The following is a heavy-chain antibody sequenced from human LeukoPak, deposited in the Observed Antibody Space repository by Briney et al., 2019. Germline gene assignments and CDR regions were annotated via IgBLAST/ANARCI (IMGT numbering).Heavy chain of an antibody. CDR3: ASAGGWGVATTPYDY. Sequence: GGSLRLSCAASGFTFSDYYMSWIRQAPGKGLEWVSYIGSSSSYTNYADSVKGRFTISRDNAKNSLYLQMNSLRAEDTAVYYCASAGGWGVATTPYDYWGQGTLVTVSS. CDR2: IGSSSSYT. J-gene: IGHJ4*02. D-gene: IGHD5-12*01. CDR1: GFTFSDYY. V-gene: IGHV3-11*06.